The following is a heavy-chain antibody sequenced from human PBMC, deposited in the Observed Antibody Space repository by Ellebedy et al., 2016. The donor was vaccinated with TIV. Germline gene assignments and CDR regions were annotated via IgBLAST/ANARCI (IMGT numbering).Heavy chain of an antibody. D-gene: IGHD1-26*01. CDR3: AREGDRGYFQH. CDR2: ISADGSKK. Sequence: GGSLRLXCAASGFTFSGYPLHWVRQAPGKGLDWVAVISADGSKKHYADSVEGRFTTSRDNSKNTLFLQMNSLRAEDTAVYYCAREGDRGYFQHWGQGVLVTVSS. J-gene: IGHJ1*01. CDR1: GFTFSGYP. V-gene: IGHV3-30-3*01.